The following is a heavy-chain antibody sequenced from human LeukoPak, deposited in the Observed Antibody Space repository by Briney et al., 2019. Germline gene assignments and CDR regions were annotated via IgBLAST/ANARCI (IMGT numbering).Heavy chain of an antibody. Sequence: ASVKVSCKASGYTFTRYGVSWVRQAPGQGLEWMGWISADNGNRNYAQKLQGRVTMTTDTSTSTAYMELRSLRSDDTAIYYCARDPQRGYDFWNGYSSFDYWGQGTLVTVSS. CDR1: GYTFTRYG. V-gene: IGHV1-18*01. CDR2: ISADNGNR. CDR3: ARDPQRGYDFWNGYSSFDY. D-gene: IGHD3-3*01. J-gene: IGHJ4*02.